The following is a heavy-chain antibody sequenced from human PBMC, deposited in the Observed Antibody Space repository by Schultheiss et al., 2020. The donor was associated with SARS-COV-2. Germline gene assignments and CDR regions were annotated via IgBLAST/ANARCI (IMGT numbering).Heavy chain of an antibody. Sequence: GGSLRLSCAASGFTFSSYAMSWVRQAPGKGLEWVSAISGSGGSTYYADSVKGRFTISRDNSKYTLYLQLNSLKAEDTAVYYSAKDLGYCSSTSCYTIDYWGQGTLGTVAS. D-gene: IGHD2-2*02. CDR2: ISGSGGST. CDR3: AKDLGYCSSTSCYTIDY. J-gene: IGHJ4*02. CDR1: GFTFSSYA. V-gene: IGHV3-23*01.